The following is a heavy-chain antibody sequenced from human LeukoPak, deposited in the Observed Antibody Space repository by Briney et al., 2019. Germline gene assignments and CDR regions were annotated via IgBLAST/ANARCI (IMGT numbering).Heavy chain of an antibody. V-gene: IGHV3-7*03. CDR2: IKQDGSEI. J-gene: IGHJ4*02. CDR1: GFTFSSLW. Sequence: GGSLRLSCAASGFTFSSLWMTWVRQAPGKGLEWVANIKQDGSEIYYVDSVKGRFTISRDNAKNSLYLQMNSLRAEDTAVYYCARGGDTIAAAAYYFDYWGQGTLVTVSS. D-gene: IGHD6-13*01. CDR3: ARGGDTIAAAAYYFDY.